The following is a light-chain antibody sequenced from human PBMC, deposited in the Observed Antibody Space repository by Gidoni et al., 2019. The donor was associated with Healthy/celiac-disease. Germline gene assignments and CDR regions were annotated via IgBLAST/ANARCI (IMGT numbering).Light chain of an antibody. V-gene: IGKV1-5*03. CDR2: KAS. Sequence: DIQMTQSPSTLSASVGDSVTITCRASQSISNWLAWYQQKPGKAPKVLIYKASSLQSGVPSRFSGSGYGTEFTLTISSLQPDDFATYYCQQYISYSPITFGQGTRLEIK. J-gene: IGKJ5*01. CDR1: QSISNW. CDR3: QQYISYSPIT.